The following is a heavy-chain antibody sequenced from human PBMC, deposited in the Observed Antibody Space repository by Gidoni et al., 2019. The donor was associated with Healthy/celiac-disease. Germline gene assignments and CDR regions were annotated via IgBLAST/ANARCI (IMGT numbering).Heavy chain of an antibody. CDR1: AGSISSYN. V-gene: IGHV4-59*01. CDR3: ASTYSSGWYNFDY. D-gene: IGHD6-19*01. J-gene: IGHJ4*02. Sequence: QVQLQVSGPGLVKPSETLSLPRTVSAGSISSYNWSWIRQPPGKGLEWIGYIYDSWSTNYNPSLKSRVTISVDTSKNQFSLKLSSVTAADTAVYYCASTYSSGWYNFDYWGQGTLVTVSS. CDR2: IYDSWST.